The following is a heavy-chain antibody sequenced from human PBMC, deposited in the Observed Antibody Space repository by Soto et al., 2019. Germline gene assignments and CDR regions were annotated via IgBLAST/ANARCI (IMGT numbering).Heavy chain of an antibody. Sequence: QVQLVQSGAEVKEPGSSVKVSCKASGGTFSTSTFTWVRQAPGQGLEWVGRIIPIFNTADYAQKFQGSVTITADKYTSTVFLELTRLRSEDTGIYYCARDSPIGSSFSGYDAIDLWGQGTLVTVS. V-gene: IGHV1-69*08. CDR2: IIPIFNTA. J-gene: IGHJ4*02. CDR1: GGTFSTST. CDR3: ARDSPIGSSFSGYDAIDL. D-gene: IGHD5-12*01.